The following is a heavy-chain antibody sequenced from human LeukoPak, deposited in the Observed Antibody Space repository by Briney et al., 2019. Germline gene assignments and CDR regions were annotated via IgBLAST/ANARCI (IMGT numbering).Heavy chain of an antibody. CDR1: GGTFSSYV. CDR2: MNPNSGNT. V-gene: IGHV1-8*01. CDR3: ARGKTCSGGSCYSYYYYYMDV. Sequence: ASVKVSCKASGGTFSSYVISWVRQAPGQGLEWMGWMNPNSGNTGYAQKFQGRVTITRNTSISTAYMELSSLRSEDTAVYYCARGKTCSGGSCYSYYYYYMDVWGKGTTVTVSS. J-gene: IGHJ6*03. D-gene: IGHD2-15*01.